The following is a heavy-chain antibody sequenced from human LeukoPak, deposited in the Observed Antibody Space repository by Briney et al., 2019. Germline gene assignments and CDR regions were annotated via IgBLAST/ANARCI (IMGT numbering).Heavy chain of an antibody. Sequence: GGSLRLSCAASGFTFHDYGMSWVRQGPGKGLEWVSAINWNGDGTGYADSVKGRFTISRDNAKNSLYLQMNSLRAEDTAVYYCAKVISSGSYPYPFDYWGQGTLVTVSS. D-gene: IGHD1-26*01. CDR3: AKVISSGSYPYPFDY. V-gene: IGHV3-20*04. CDR2: INWNGDGT. J-gene: IGHJ4*02. CDR1: GFTFHDYG.